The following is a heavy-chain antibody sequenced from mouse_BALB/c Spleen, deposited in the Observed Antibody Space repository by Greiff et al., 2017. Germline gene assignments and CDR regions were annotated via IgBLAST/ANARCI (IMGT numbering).Heavy chain of an antibody. CDR2: ISSGGST. CDR3: ARALGRGDWFAY. Sequence: EVKLMESGGGLVKPGGSLKLSCAASGFTFSSYAMSWVRQTPEKRLEWVASISSGGSTYYPDSVKGRFTISRDNARNILYLQMSSLRSEDTAMYYCARALGRGDWFAYWGQGTLVTVSA. CDR1: GFTFSSYA. J-gene: IGHJ3*01. V-gene: IGHV5-6-5*01. D-gene: IGHD4-1*01.